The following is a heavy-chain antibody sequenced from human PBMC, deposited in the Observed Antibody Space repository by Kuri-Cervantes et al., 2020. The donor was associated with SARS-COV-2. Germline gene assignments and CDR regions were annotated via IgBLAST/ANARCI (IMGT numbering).Heavy chain of an antibody. CDR1: GGTFSSYA. J-gene: IGHJ6*02. V-gene: IGHV1-69*13. CDR2: IIPIFGTA. CDR3: AKDRRYYYGSGSLWGV. Sequence: SVKVSCKASGGTFSSYAITWVRQAPGQGLEWMGGIIPIFGTANYAQKFQGRVTITADESTSTAYMELSSLRSEDTAVYYCAKDRRYYYGSGSLWGVWGQGTTVTVSS. D-gene: IGHD3-10*01.